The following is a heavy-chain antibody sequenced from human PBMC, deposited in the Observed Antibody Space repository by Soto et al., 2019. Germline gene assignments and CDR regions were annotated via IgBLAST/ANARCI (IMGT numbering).Heavy chain of an antibody. CDR3: AHTRPLWFGVDPDWFDP. CDR2: IYWDDDK. V-gene: IGHV2-5*02. CDR1: GFSLSTSGGG. D-gene: IGHD3-10*01. Sequence: QITLKESGPTLVKPTQTLTLTCTFSGFSLSTSGGGVGWIRQPPGKALEWLALIYWDDDKRYSPSLKSRLTITKDTSKNQVVLTMTNMDPVDTATYYCAHTRPLWFGVDPDWFDPWGQGTLVTVSS. J-gene: IGHJ5*02.